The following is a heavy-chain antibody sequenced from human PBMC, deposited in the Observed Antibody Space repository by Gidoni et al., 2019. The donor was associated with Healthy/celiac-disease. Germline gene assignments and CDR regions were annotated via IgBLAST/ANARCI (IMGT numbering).Heavy chain of an antibody. CDR1: GGAIRSGAYY. CDR2: IYYSGST. J-gene: IGHJ4*02. V-gene: IGHV4-30-4*01. D-gene: IGHD3-10*01. Sequence: QVQLQESGPGLAKPSPTLSLTCTVSGGAIRSGAYYWSWIRQPPGKGLGWIGYIYYSGSTYYNPSLKSRVTISVDTSKNQFSLKLSSVTAADTAVYYCAREDYYGSGRIDYWGQGTLVTVSS. CDR3: AREDYYGSGRIDY.